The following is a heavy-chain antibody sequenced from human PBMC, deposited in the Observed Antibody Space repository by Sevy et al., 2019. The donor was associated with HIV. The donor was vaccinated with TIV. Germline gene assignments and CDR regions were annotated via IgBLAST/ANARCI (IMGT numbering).Heavy chain of an antibody. D-gene: IGHD1-26*01. J-gene: IGHJ4*02. CDR2: IRNKANSYTT. V-gene: IGHV3-72*01. CDR1: GFTFSDHY. CDR3: VRDRGNYHLDY. Sequence: GGSLRLSCAASGFTFSDHYIDWVRQAPGKGLEWVGRIRNKANSYTTEYAASVRGRFTLSRDDSKNSAYLQMNSLKTDDTAVYYCVRDRGNYHLDYWGQGTLVTVSS.